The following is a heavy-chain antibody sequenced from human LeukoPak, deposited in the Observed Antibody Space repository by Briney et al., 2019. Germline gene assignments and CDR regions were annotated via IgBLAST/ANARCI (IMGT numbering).Heavy chain of an antibody. Sequence: SETLSLTCSVSGGSMNGYYWSWLRQPPGKGLEWIGYIFYTGGANYNPSLRSRVTMLIDTSKNQLSLKLTSVTAADTAVYFCARGERLGCDYWGQGALVTVSP. V-gene: IGHV4-59*01. CDR1: GGSMNGYY. CDR2: IFYTGGA. J-gene: IGHJ4*02. D-gene: IGHD1-26*01. CDR3: ARGERLGCDY.